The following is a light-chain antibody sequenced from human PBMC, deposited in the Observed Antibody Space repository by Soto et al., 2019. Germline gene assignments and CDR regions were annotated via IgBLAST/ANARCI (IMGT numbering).Light chain of an antibody. Sequence: IVMTQSPATLYVSPGERATLSCRASQSVSSDLAWYHQKPGQAPRLLIYGASTRATGIPARFSGSGSGTESTLTINSLQSEDFAVYYCQQYNNWPRTFGQGTKVE. CDR2: GAS. CDR3: QQYNNWPRT. CDR1: QSVSSD. J-gene: IGKJ1*01. V-gene: IGKV3-15*01.